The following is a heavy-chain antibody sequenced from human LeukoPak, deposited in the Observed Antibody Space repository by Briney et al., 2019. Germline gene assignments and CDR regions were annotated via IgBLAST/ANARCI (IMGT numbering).Heavy chain of an antibody. J-gene: IGHJ6*03. Sequence: SETLSLTCTVSGGSISSYYWSWIRQPPGKGLEWIGYIYYSGSTNYNPSLKSRVNISVDTYKNQFSLKLSSVTAADTAVYYCARTVVVAAEYYYYYYYMDVWGKGTTVTVSS. CDR1: GGSISSYY. CDR2: IYYSGST. CDR3: ARTVVVAAEYYYYYYYMDV. V-gene: IGHV4-59*01. D-gene: IGHD2-15*01.